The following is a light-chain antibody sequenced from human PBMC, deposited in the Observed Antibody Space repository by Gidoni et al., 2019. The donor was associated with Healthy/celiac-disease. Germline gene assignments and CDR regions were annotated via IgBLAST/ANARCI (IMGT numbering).Light chain of an antibody. J-gene: IGKJ4*01. CDR2: AAY. Sequence: DLQMPQSPSSLSASVGDRVTITCRASQSISSYLNWYQQKPGKAPKLLIYAAYSLQSGVPSRFSGSGSGTDFTLTISSLQPEDFATYYCQQSYSTPLTFGGGTKVEIK. CDR3: QQSYSTPLT. V-gene: IGKV1-39*01. CDR1: QSISSY.